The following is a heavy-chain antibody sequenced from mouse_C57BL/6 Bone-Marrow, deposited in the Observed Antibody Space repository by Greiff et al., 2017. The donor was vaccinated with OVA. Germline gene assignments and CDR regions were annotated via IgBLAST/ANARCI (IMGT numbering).Heavy chain of an antibody. J-gene: IGHJ4*01. CDR1: GYSFTGYY. D-gene: IGHD2-4*01. CDR3: ANIYYDYDRDYAMDY. CDR2: INPSTGGT. Sequence: VQLQQSGPELVKPGASVKISCKASGYSFTGYYMNWVKQSPEKSLEWIGEINPSTGGTTYNQKFKAKATLTVDKSSSTAYMQLKSLTSEDSAVYYCANIYYDYDRDYAMDYWGQGTSVTVSS. V-gene: IGHV1-42*01.